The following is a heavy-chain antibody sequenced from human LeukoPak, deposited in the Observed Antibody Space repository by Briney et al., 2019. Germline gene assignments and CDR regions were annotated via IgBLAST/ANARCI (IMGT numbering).Heavy chain of an antibody. CDR2: IYYSGST. Sequence: SETLSLTCTVSGGSICSYYWSWIRQPPGKGLEWIGYIYYSGSTNYNPSLKSRVTISVDTSKNQFSLKLSSVTAADTAVYYCARETGGDSSGTFDYWGQGTLVTVSS. J-gene: IGHJ4*02. V-gene: IGHV4-59*01. D-gene: IGHD3-22*01. CDR3: ARETGGDSSGTFDY. CDR1: GGSICSYY.